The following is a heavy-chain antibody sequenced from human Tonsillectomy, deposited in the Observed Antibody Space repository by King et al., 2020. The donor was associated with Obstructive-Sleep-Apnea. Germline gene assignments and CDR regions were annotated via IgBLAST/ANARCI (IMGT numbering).Heavy chain of an antibody. Sequence: VQLVGSGGGLVQPGRSLRLSCAASGFTFYDYAMHWFGQAPGKGLEWVSGITWNGGYIAYADSVKGRFTISRDNAKNSLYLQMNSLRAEDTALYYCAKDIGAMIIVEIDYWGQGTLVTVSS. V-gene: IGHV3-9*01. D-gene: IGHD3-22*01. CDR3: AKDIGAMIIVEIDY. J-gene: IGHJ4*02. CDR2: ITWNGGYI. CDR1: GFTFYDYA.